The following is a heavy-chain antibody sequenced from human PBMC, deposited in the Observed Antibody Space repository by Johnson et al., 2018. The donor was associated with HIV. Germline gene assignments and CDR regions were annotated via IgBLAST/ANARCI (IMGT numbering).Heavy chain of an antibody. CDR1: GFTFSSYA. D-gene: IGHD6-13*01. V-gene: IGHV3-23*01. CDR3: AKAPSSSWHAFDI. CDR2: ISGSGGST. Sequence: AQLLESGGGLVQPGGSLRLSCAASGFTFSSYAMSWVRQAPGKGLEWVSAISGSGGSTYYADSVKGRFTISRDNSKNTLYLQMNSLRAEDTAVYYCAKAPSSSWHAFDIWGQGTMVTVSS. J-gene: IGHJ3*02.